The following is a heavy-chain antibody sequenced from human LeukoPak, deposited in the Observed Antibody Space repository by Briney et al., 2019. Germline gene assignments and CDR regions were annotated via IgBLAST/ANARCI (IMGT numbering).Heavy chain of an antibody. Sequence: PGGSLRLSCAASGFTFSSYWMSWVRQAPGKGLEWVANIKQDGSEKYYVDSVKGRFTISRDNAKNSLYLQMNSLRAEDTAVYYCARVLRIEYYYDSSGTDYFDYWGQGNLVTVSS. CDR2: IKQDGSEK. D-gene: IGHD3-22*01. J-gene: IGHJ4*02. CDR1: GFTFSSYW. V-gene: IGHV3-7*01. CDR3: ARVLRIEYYYDSSGTDYFDY.